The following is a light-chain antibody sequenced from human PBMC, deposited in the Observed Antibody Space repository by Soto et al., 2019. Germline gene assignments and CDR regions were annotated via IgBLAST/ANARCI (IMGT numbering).Light chain of an antibody. Sequence: QSVLTQPPSASGTPGQRVTISSSGSSSNIGSNTGNWYQQLPGTAPKLLIYSNNKRPSGVPDRFSGSEYGTSASLAISGHEAVDEADFYCAAWDDSLNGVAFGGGSRLTV. J-gene: IGLJ2*01. V-gene: IGLV1-44*01. CDR1: SSNIGSNT. CDR3: AAWDDSLNGVA. CDR2: SNN.